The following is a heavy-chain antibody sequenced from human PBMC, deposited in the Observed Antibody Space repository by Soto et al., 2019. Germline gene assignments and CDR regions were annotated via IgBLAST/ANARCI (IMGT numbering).Heavy chain of an antibody. Sequence: QLQLQESGPGLLKPSETLSLTCTVSGAFITSNSYYWGWIRQSPGKGLEWIGNIYFSGTTYYNPSLESRVTISVDTSKRQFSLRLSSVTAADTAVYYGARRARGANFDFWGKGTLVTVSS. D-gene: IGHD3-16*01. CDR1: GAFITSNSYY. CDR2: IYFSGTT. J-gene: IGHJ4*02. CDR3: ARRARGANFDF. V-gene: IGHV4-39*01.